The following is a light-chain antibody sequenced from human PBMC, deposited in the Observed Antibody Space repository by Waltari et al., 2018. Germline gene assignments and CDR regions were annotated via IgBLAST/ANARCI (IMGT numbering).Light chain of an antibody. J-gene: IGLJ2*01. CDR3: AAWDDSLSGRV. V-gene: IGLV1-47*01. Sequence: QSVLTQPPSMSGTPGQRVTISCSGSNFNIGSNYVYWYQQFPGMAPQLLIYRNTERPEGVPDRFSASKAGASASLAISELRSEDEADYHCAAWDDSLSGRVVGGGTKLTV. CDR1: NFNIGSNY. CDR2: RNT.